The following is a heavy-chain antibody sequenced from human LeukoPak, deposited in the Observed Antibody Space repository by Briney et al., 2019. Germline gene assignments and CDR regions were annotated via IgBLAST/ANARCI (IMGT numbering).Heavy chain of an antibody. J-gene: IGHJ4*02. Sequence: GGSLRLSCAASGFTFSYSSMNWVRQAPGKGLNWASSFSSSTGYIYYADSVKGRFTISRDNAKNSLYLQMNSLRAEDTALYYCARDSYYYGSGSQYYFDYWGQGTLVTVSS. V-gene: IGHV3-21*04. CDR2: FSSSTGYI. CDR1: GFTFSYSS. CDR3: ARDSYYYGSGSQYYFDY. D-gene: IGHD3-10*01.